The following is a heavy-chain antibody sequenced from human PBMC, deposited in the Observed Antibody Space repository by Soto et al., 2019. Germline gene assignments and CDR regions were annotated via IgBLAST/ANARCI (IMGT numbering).Heavy chain of an antibody. J-gene: IGHJ3*02. D-gene: IGHD1-7*01. V-gene: IGHV3-73*01. CDR3: TSTGTTYDFDI. CDR2: IRSKANSYAT. Sequence: VQLVESGGGLVQPGGSLKLSCAASGFTFSGSAMHWVRQASGKGLEWVGRIRSKANSYATAYAASVKGRFTISRDDSKNTAYLQMNSLKTEDTAVYYCTSTGTTYDFDIWGQGTMVTVSS. CDR1: GFTFSGSA.